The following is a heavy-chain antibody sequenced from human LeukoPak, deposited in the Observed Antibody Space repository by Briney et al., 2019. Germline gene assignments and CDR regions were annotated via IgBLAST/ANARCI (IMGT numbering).Heavy chain of an antibody. CDR2: ISSSSSTI. V-gene: IGHV3-48*01. CDR1: GFTFSSYS. Sequence: GGSLRLSCAAPGFTFSSYSMNWVRQAPGKGLEWVSYISSSSSTIYYADSVKGRFTISRDNAKNSLYLQMNSLRAEDTAVYYCARGLTYYDYVWGSYPYYYYMDVWGKGTTVTVSS. J-gene: IGHJ6*03. D-gene: IGHD3-16*02. CDR3: ARGLTYYDYVWGSYPYYYYMDV.